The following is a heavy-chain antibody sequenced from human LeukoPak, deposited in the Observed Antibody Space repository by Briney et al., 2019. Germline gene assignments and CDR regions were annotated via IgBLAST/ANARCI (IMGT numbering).Heavy chain of an antibody. V-gene: IGHV4-39*01. D-gene: IGHD3-10*01. J-gene: IGHJ4*02. CDR2: IYYSGST. CDR1: GGSISSSSYY. Sequence: SETLSLTCTVSGGSISSSSYYWGWIRQPPGTGLEWIGSIYYSGSTYYNPSLKSRVTISVDTSKNQFSLKLSSVTAADTAVYYCAGTRYYYNSRSYGAPYYFDYWGQGTLVTVSS. CDR3: AGTRYYYNSRSYGAPYYFDY.